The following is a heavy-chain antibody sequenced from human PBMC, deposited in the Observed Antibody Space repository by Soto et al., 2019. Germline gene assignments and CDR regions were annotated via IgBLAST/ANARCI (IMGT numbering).Heavy chain of an antibody. J-gene: IGHJ1*01. V-gene: IGHV1-58*01. Sequence: QMQLVQSGPEVKKPGTSVKVSCKASGFTFTSSAVQWVRQARGQRLEWIGWIVVGSGNTNYAQKFQERVTITRDMSTSTAYMELSSLRSEDTAVYYCAADGGYYDSSGSEDFQHWGQGTLVTVSS. D-gene: IGHD3-22*01. CDR1: GFTFTSSA. CDR3: AADGGYYDSSGSEDFQH. CDR2: IVVGSGNT.